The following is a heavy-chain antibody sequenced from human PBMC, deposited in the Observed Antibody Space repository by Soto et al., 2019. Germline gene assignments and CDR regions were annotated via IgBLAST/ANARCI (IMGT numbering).Heavy chain of an antibody. J-gene: IGHJ6*02. CDR2: IDPSDSYT. D-gene: IGHD4-17*01. CDR3: ARHRDYGDYYYYGMDV. Sequence: EVQLVQSGAEVKKPGESLRISCKGSGYSFTSYWISWVRQMPGKGLEWMGRIDPSDSYTNYSPSFQGHVTISADKSISTAYLQWSSLKASDTAMYYCARHRDYGDYYYYGMDVWGQGTTVTVSS. CDR1: GYSFTSYW. V-gene: IGHV5-10-1*03.